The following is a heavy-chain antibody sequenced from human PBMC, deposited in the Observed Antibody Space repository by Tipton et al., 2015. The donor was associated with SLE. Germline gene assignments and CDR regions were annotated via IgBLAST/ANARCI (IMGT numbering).Heavy chain of an antibody. Sequence: SLRLSCAASGFTFSSYAMSWVRQAPRKGLEWVSVIYSGGSTYYADSVKGRFTISRDNSKNTLYLQMNSLRAEDTAVYYCAKAVGDSTSYFDYWGQGTLVTVSS. CDR1: GFTFSSYA. CDR3: AKAVGDSTSYFDY. CDR2: IYSGGST. J-gene: IGHJ4*02. V-gene: IGHV3-23*03. D-gene: IGHD2-21*02.